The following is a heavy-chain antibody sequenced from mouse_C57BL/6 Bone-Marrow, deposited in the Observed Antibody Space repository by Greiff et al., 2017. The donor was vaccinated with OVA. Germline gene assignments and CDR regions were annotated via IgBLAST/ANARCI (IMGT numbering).Heavy chain of an antibody. J-gene: IGHJ1*03. CDR1: GYTFTDYE. V-gene: IGHV1-15*01. Sequence: VQLQQSGAELVRPGASVTLSCKASGYTFTDYEMHWVKQTPVHGLEWIGAIDPETGGTAYNQKFRGKAILTADKSSSTAYMELRSLTSEDSAVYDCTRKEIYYYGSSDGYFDVWGTGTTVTVSS. D-gene: IGHD1-1*01. CDR3: TRKEIYYYGSSDGYFDV. CDR2: IDPETGGT.